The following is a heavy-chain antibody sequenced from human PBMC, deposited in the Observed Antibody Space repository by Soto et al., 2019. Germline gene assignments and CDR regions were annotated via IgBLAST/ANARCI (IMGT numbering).Heavy chain of an antibody. D-gene: IGHD3-16*01. CDR1: GYTFTKYG. CDR2: ISGSSGNA. Sequence: QVQLVQSGAEVKNPGASVKVSCKTSGYTFTKYGVGWVRQAPGQGLEWMGWISGSSGNANYAEKVQGRMTLPTDTSPSTAYIELRSLRSDDTAVYSCAREMAGLGGEYDYWGQGPLVTVSS. V-gene: IGHV1-18*01. J-gene: IGHJ4*02. CDR3: AREMAGLGGEYDY.